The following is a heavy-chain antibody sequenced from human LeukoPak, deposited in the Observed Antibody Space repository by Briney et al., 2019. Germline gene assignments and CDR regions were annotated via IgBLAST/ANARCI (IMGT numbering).Heavy chain of an antibody. V-gene: IGHV1-69*13. CDR2: IIPIFGTA. Sequence: SVKVSCKASGGTFSSYAISWVRQAPGQGLEWMGGIIPIFGTANYAQKFQGRVTITADESTSTAYMELSSLRSEDTAVYYCARDLKHGGIRSHAFDIWGQGTMVTVSS. CDR3: ARDLKHGGIRSHAFDI. CDR1: GGTFSSYA. J-gene: IGHJ3*02. D-gene: IGHD1-14*01.